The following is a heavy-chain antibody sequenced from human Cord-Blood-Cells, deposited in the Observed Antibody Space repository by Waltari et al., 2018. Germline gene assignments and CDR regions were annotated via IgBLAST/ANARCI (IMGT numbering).Heavy chain of an antibody. CDR2: INHSGST. Sequence: QVQLQQWGAGLLKPSETLSLTCAVYGGSFSGYYWSWIRQPPGKGLEWIGEINHSGSTTYNPSLKRRVTISVDTSKNQFSLKLSSVTAADTAVYYCARGRIAPDYWGQGTLVTVSS. CDR3: ARGRIAPDY. D-gene: IGHD6-13*01. CDR1: GGSFSGYY. V-gene: IGHV4-34*01. J-gene: IGHJ4*02.